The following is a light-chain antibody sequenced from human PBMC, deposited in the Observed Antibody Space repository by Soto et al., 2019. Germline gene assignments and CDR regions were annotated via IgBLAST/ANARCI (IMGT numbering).Light chain of an antibody. CDR3: QQTYSTPPT. V-gene: IGKV1-39*01. J-gene: IGKJ4*02. Sequence: DIPMTQSPSALSASVGARLNISCRASQSISTYVNWYQQKAGLAPKLLIYAASSLQSGVPSRFSGSGSGTDFTLTSSSLPPEDFATYYCQQTYSTPPTFGGGTKVDIK. CDR1: QSISTY. CDR2: AAS.